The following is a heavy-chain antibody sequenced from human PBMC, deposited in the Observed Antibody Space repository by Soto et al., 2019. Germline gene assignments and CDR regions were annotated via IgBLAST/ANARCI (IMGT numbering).Heavy chain of an antibody. J-gene: IGHJ6*02. Sequence: QMQLHESGPGLVKSSVTLSLTCAVSGAAVGTFYWSWIWQSAGKGLEWIGRVYSTGGTAYNPALEGRVSLSLDRSNNLVSLEMKSVTAADAAVYFCARDLSGTGLDVWGRGTTVSVSS. CDR2: VYSTGGT. CDR1: GAAVGTFY. V-gene: IGHV4-4*07. CDR3: ARDLSGTGLDV. D-gene: IGHD1-26*01.